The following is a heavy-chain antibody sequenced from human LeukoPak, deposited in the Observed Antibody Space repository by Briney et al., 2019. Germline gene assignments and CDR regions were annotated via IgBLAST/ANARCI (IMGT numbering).Heavy chain of an antibody. Sequence: PGGSLRLSCAASGFTFSSYWMSWVRQAPGKGLEWVANIKQDGSEKYYVDSVKGRFTISRDNAKNSLYLQMNSLRAEDTAVYYCAASGLGYYFDYWGQGTLVTVSS. J-gene: IGHJ4*02. V-gene: IGHV3-7*01. D-gene: IGHD6-13*01. CDR3: AASGLGYYFDY. CDR2: IKQDGSEK. CDR1: GFTFSSYW.